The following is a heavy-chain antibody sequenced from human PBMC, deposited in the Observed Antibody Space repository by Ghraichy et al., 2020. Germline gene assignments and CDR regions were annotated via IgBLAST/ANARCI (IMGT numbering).Heavy chain of an antibody. D-gene: IGHD3-10*01. J-gene: IGHJ4*01. CDR3: AKGVGGGYGSGSSAIDY. Sequence: GGSLRLSCAVSGFTFSSYAMSWVRQAPGKGLEWVSLISGSGGSTYFADSVEGRFTISRDNSKNTLYLQMNSLRAEDTAVYYCAKGVGGGYGSGSSAIDYWGQGTLVTVSS. CDR2: ISGSGGST. V-gene: IGHV3-23*01. CDR1: GFTFSSYA.